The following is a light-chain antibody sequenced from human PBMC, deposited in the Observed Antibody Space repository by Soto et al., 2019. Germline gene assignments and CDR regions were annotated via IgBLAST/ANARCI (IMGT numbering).Light chain of an antibody. J-gene: IGLJ2*01. V-gene: IGLV1-40*01. Sequence: QPVLTQPPSVSGAPGQRVTISFTGSTSNIGAGYDVHWYQHLPGTAPKLLIYANTYRPSGVPDRFSGSKSGTSASLAITGLQAEDEADYYRQSYDNSLSGSGVFGGGTTQTVL. CDR1: TSNIGAGYD. CDR2: ANT. CDR3: QSYDNSLSGSGV.